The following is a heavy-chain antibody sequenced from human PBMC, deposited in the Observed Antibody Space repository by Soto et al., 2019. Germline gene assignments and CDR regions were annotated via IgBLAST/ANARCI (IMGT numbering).Heavy chain of an antibody. V-gene: IGHV3-30-3*01. CDR1: EFTFSTYP. J-gene: IGHJ4*01. Sequence: QVLLVESGGGVVQPGRSLRLSCAASEFTFSTYPMHWVRQAPGKGLEWVAVISYDETNKYYADSVKGRFTISRDNSKNTLYLQMNNLRADDTAVYYCARGASDFWGAYPEIHFFDYWVHGTLVTVSS. CDR3: ARGASDFWGAYPEIHFFDY. CDR2: ISYDETNK. D-gene: IGHD3-3*01.